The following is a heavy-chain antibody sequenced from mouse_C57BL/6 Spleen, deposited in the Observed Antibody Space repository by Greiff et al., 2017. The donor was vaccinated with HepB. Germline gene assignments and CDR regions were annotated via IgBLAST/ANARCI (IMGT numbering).Heavy chain of an antibody. CDR2: INPNNGGT. V-gene: IGHV1-22*01. Sequence: VQLQQSGPELVKPGASVKMSCKASGYTFTDYNMHWVKQSHGKSLEWIGYINPNNGGTSYNQKFKGKATLTVNKSSSTAYMELRSLTSEDSAVYYCARGGLTGALAWFAYWGQGTLVTVSA. CDR1: GYTFTDYN. J-gene: IGHJ3*01. CDR3: ARGGLTGALAWFAY. D-gene: IGHD4-1*01.